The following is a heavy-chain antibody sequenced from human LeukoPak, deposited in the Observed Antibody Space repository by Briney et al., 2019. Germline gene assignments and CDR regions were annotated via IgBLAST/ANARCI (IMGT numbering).Heavy chain of an antibody. CDR1: GGSISSGGYY. V-gene: IGHV4-31*03. Sequence: SQTLSLTCTVSGGSISSGGYYWSWIRQHPGKGLEWIGYIYYSGSTYYNPSLKSRVTILVDTSKNQFSLKLSSVTAADTAVCYCAATIYDFWSGFFDYWGQGTLVTVSS. D-gene: IGHD3-3*01. J-gene: IGHJ4*02. CDR2: IYYSGST. CDR3: AATIYDFWSGFFDY.